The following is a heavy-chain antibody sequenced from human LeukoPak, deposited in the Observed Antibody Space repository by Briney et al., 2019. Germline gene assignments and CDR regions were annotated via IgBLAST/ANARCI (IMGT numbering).Heavy chain of an antibody. CDR3: AREIRRQWLKRLWGAFDY. D-gene: IGHD6-19*01. J-gene: IGHJ4*02. Sequence: GGSLRLSCAASGFTFSSYAMHWVRQAPGKGLEWVALISYDGSDEYYADSVQGRFTIFRDNSKDTLYLQMNSLRAEDTAVYYCAREIRRQWLKRLWGAFDYWGQGTLVTVSS. CDR2: ISYDGSDE. CDR1: GFTFSSYA. V-gene: IGHV3-30*04.